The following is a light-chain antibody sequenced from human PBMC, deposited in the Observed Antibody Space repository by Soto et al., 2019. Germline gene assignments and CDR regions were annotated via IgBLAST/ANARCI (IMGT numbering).Light chain of an antibody. V-gene: IGLV3-21*02. J-gene: IGLJ7*01. Sequence: SYELTQPPSVSVAPGQTATITCGGNNIGVKNVHWFQQKPGQAPVLVVYDDRDRPSGIPERFSGSNSGNTATLTISRVEAGYEADYYCQVWDSGSDHVVFGGGTQLTVL. CDR3: QVWDSGSDHVV. CDR2: DDR. CDR1: NIGVKN.